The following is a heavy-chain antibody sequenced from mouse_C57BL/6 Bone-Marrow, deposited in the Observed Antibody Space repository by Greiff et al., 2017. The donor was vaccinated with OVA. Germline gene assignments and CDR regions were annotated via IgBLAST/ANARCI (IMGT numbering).Heavy chain of an antibody. D-gene: IGHD2-2*01. CDR1: GFTFSSYA. V-gene: IGHV5-9-1*02. Sequence: EVQLVESGEGLVKPGGSLTLSCAASGFTFSSYAMSWFRQTLAKRLEWVAYISSGGDYIYYADTVKGRFTISRDNARNTLYLQMSSLKSEDTAMYYCTREEGYYWYFDVWGTGTTVTVSS. CDR3: TREEGYYWYFDV. J-gene: IGHJ1*03. CDR2: ISSGGDYI.